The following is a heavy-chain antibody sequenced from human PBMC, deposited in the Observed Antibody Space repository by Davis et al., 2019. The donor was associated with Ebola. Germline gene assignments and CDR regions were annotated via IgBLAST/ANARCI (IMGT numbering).Heavy chain of an antibody. J-gene: IGHJ4*01. D-gene: IGHD4-17*01. V-gene: IGHV3-48*02. CDR1: GFRFSGYP. Sequence: PGGSLRLSCAASGFRFSGYPMNWVRQAPAKGLEWISHITGSGTGTYYADSVKGRFTISRDTGKSSLFLQMNSLRDEDTAIYYCASGKDYAFYYWGLGTLVTVSS. CDR2: ITGSGTGT. CDR3: ASGKDYAFYY.